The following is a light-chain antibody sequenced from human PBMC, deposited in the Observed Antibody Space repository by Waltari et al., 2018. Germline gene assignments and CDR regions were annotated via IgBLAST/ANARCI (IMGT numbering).Light chain of an antibody. J-gene: IGKJ4*01. Sequence: DIQMTQSPSTLSASVGDRVTITCRASQTISNWLAWYQQKPGKAPKVLIYKASDLQSGVPSRFSGSGSGTEFTLTISSLQPDDFATYYCQHYNNYPLTFGGGTKVGIK. CDR2: KAS. V-gene: IGKV1-5*03. CDR3: QHYNNYPLT. CDR1: QTISNW.